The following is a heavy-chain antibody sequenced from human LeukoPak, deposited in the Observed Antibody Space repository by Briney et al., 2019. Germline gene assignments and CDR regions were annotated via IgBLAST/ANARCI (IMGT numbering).Heavy chain of an antibody. V-gene: IGHV3-53*01. CDR3: ARDRLLYLDY. D-gene: IGHD2-21*02. CDR1: GFTVSNNY. Sequence: GGSLRLSCAASGFTVSNNYMSWVRQAPGKGLEWVSAVYDGDTTYYADSVKGRFTISRDNSKNTLYLQINSLRVEDTAVYFCARDRLLYLDYWGQGNPVTVSS. CDR2: VYDGDTT. J-gene: IGHJ4*02.